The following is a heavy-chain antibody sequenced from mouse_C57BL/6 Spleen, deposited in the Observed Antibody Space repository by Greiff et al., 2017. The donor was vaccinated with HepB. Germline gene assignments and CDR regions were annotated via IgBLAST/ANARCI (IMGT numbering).Heavy chain of an antibody. CDR3: ARDTGTGGAMDY. CDR1: GYTFTSYW. CDR2: IHPNSGST. V-gene: IGHV1-64*01. J-gene: IGHJ4*01. Sequence: VKLQQPGAELVKPGASVKLSCKASGYTFTSYWMHWVKQRPGQGLEWIGMIHPNSGSTNYNEKFKSKATLTVDKSSSTAYMQLSSLTSEDSAVYYCARDTGTGGAMDYWGQGTSVTVSS. D-gene: IGHD4-1*01.